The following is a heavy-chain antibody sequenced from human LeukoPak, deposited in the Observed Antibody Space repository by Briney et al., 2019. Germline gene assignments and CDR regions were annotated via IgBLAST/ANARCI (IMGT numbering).Heavy chain of an antibody. CDR3: ARDDSNGSYSRKFDY. CDR2: IIPIFGTA. Sequence: SVKVSCKASGGTFSSYAISWVRQAPGQGLEWMGGIIPIFGTANYAQKFQGRVTITADESTSTAYMELSSLRSEDTAVYYCARDDSNGSYSRKFDYWGQGTLVTVSS. V-gene: IGHV1-69*13. D-gene: IGHD1-26*01. J-gene: IGHJ4*02. CDR1: GGTFSSYA.